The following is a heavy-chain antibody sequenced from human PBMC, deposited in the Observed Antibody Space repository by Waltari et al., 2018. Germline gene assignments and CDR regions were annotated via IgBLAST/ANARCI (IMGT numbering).Heavy chain of an antibody. Sequence: QVQLQESGPGLVKPSETLSLTCAVSGYSISSGYYWGWIRQPPGKGLEWIGSIYHSGSTYYNPSLKSRVTISVDTSKNQFSLKLSSVTAADTAVYYCATDLFYGGNFDYWGQGTLVTVSS. CDR3: ATDLFYGGNFDY. CDR1: GYSISSGYY. D-gene: IGHD2-15*01. V-gene: IGHV4-38-2*02. J-gene: IGHJ4*02. CDR2: IYHSGST.